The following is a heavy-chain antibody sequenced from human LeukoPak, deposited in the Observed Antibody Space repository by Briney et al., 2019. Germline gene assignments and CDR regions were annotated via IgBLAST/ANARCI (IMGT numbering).Heavy chain of an antibody. CDR2: IKQDGSDK. CDR1: GFSFSIYW. J-gene: IGHJ4*02. CDR3: ARDQKGVFDY. Sequence: GGSLRLSSAASGFSFSIYWMTWVRQAPGKGLEWVANIKQDGSDKYFVDSVKGRFTISRDNAKNSLYLQMNSLRAEDTAVYYCARDQKGVFDYWGQGTLVTVSS. D-gene: IGHD3-10*01. V-gene: IGHV3-7*01.